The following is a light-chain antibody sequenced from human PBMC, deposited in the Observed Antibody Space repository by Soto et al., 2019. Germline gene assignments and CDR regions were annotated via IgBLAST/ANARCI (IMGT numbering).Light chain of an antibody. V-gene: IGLV2-11*01. CDR3: CSYAGSYTYV. J-gene: IGLJ1*01. CDR2: DVT. Sequence: QSVLSQPRSVSGSPGNSVTISCTGTSSDVGGYNYVSWYQHHPGKAPKLMLYDVTKRPSGVRDRFSASKSGNTASLTISGLQAEDEADYYCCSYAGSYTYVFGTGTKVPS. CDR1: SSDVGGYNY.